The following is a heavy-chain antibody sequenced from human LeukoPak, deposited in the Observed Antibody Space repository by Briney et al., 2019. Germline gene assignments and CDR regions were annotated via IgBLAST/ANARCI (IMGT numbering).Heavy chain of an antibody. V-gene: IGHV1-8*01. J-gene: IGHJ6*02. CDR3: ARLFGSNYGMDL. Sequence: ASVTVSFKASGYTFTSYDINWVRQATGQGLEWMGWMNPNSDNTGYAQKFQGRVTMTRNTSVSTAYMELSSLRSEDTAVYYCARLFGSNYGMDLWGQGTTVTVSS. CDR2: MNPNSDNT. CDR1: GYTFTSYD. D-gene: IGHD3-16*01.